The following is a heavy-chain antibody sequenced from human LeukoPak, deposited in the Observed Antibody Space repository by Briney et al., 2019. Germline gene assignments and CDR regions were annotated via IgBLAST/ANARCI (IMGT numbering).Heavy chain of an antibody. CDR3: ARDKVVGPTKFDS. V-gene: IGHV3-30*02. CDR2: IRYDGRNK. J-gene: IGHJ5*01. CDR1: GFTFRSYG. Sequence: GALRLSCAASGFTFRSYGLHWVRQAPGKGLEWVAFIRYDGRNKYYADSVKGRFTISRDNAKNSVYLHMNSLRAEDTAVYYCARDKVVGPTKFDSWGQGTLVTASS. D-gene: IGHD1-26*01.